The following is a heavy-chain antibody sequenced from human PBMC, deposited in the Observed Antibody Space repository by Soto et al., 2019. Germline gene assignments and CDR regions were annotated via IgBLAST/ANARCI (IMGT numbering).Heavy chain of an antibody. D-gene: IGHD3-16*01. V-gene: IGHV4-31*03. J-gene: IGHJ4*02. Sequence: QVQLQESGPGLVKPSQTLSLTCTVSGGSISSGNYYWSWIRQHPGKGLEWIGYIYYSGSTYYNPSLKSRVTISVDTSKIQLSLKLSSVTAADTAVYYCARSLGVSSLDYWGQGTLVTVSS. CDR3: ARSLGVSSLDY. CDR1: GGSISSGNYY. CDR2: IYYSGST.